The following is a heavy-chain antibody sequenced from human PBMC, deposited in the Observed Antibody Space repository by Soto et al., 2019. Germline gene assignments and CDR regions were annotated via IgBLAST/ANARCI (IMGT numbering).Heavy chain of an antibody. CDR3: AKGDNLGPKTGYAFDP. Sequence: SQTLSLTCAISGDSVSSNTASWNWIRQSPSRGLEWLGRTYFRPKWYNDYAVSVKSRIIINPDTSNNQFSLQLNSVTPEDTAVYFCAKGDNLGPKTGYAFDPWGQGIMVTV. J-gene: IGHJ5*02. V-gene: IGHV6-1*01. CDR2: TYFRPKWYN. D-gene: IGHD5-12*01. CDR1: GDSVSSNTAS.